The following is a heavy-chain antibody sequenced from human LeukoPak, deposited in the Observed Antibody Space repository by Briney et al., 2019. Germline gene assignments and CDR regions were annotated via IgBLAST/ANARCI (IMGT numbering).Heavy chain of an antibody. V-gene: IGHV3-74*01. J-gene: IGHJ6*02. Sequence: PGGSLRLSCAAAGFTFSSYSMNWVRQAPGKGLVWVSSIKSDGSSTSYADSVKGRFTISRDDAKNTLFLQLNSLIAEDTAVYYCGRGNYYGLDVWGQGTTVTVSS. CDR1: GFTFSSYS. CDR2: IKSDGSST. CDR3: GRGNYYGLDV.